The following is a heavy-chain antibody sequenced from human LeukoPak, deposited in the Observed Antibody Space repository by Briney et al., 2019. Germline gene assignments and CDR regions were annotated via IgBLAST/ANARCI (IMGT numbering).Heavy chain of an antibody. CDR2: IYYSGSA. D-gene: IGHD5-24*01. CDR3: ARLRFTATITYDYYYYGMDV. CDR1: GGSISPYY. Sequence: PSETLSLTCTVSGGSISPYYWSWIRQPPGKGLEWVGYIYYSGSANYNPSLKSRVTISVDTSKNQFSLKLSSVTAADTAVYYCARLRFTATITYDYYYYGMDVWGQGTTVTVSS. V-gene: IGHV4-59*01. J-gene: IGHJ6*02.